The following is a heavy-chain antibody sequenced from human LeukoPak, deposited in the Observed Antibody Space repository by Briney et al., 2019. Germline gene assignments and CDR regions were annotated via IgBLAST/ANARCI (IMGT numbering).Heavy chain of an antibody. Sequence: GESLKISWKGSGYTFTTYWIGWVRQMPGKGLELMGIIYPGDSDTRYSPSFQGQVTISADKSITPAYLQWSSLKAADTAMYYCARHPMVGAIRSYFDDWGQGTLVTVSS. J-gene: IGHJ4*02. V-gene: IGHV5-51*01. CDR1: GYTFTTYW. D-gene: IGHD4/OR15-4a*01. CDR3: ARHPMVGAIRSYFDD. CDR2: IYPGDSDT.